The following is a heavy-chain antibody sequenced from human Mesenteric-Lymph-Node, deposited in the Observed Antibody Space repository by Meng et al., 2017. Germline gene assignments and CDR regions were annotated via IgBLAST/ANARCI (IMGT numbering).Heavy chain of an antibody. V-gene: IGHV4-4*02. J-gene: IGHJ5*02. CDR2: IYHSGST. CDR3: ARVRITIFGVVTPGDWFNP. CDR1: GGSISSSNW. Sequence: VQLPGSGPGLVKPSGTLSLTCAVSGGSISSSNWWSWVRQPPGKGLEWIGEIYHSGSTNYNPSLKSRVTISVDKSKNQFSLKLSSVTAADTAVYYCARVRITIFGVVTPGDWFNPWGQGTLVTVSS. D-gene: IGHD3-3*01.